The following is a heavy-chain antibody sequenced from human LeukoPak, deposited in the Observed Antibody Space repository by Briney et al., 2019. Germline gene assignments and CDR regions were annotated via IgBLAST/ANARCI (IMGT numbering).Heavy chain of an antibody. J-gene: IGHJ6*02. V-gene: IGHV3-30*04. D-gene: IGHD3-22*01. CDR2: TSYDGSNK. CDR3: ARDTYYYDSSGYYSPQGYYYYGMDV. Sequence: PGGSLRLSCAASGFTFSSYAMHWVRQAPGKGLEWVAVTSYDGSNKYYADSVKGRFTISRDNSKNTLYLQMNSLRAEDTAVYYCARDTYYYDSSGYYSPQGYYYYGMDVWGQGTTVTVSS. CDR1: GFTFSSYA.